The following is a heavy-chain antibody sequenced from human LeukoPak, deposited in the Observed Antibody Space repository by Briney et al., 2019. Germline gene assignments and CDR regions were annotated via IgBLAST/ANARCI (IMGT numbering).Heavy chain of an antibody. V-gene: IGHV3-23*01. J-gene: IGHJ4*02. CDR3: AKGLHITMVRGVIMGTFFDY. D-gene: IGHD3-10*01. CDR2: ISGSGGST. Sequence: GGSLRLSCAASGFTFSSYAMSWVRQAPGKGLEWVSAISGSGGSTYYADSVKGRFTISRDNSKNTLYLQMNSLRAEDTAVYYCAKGLHITMVRGVIMGTFFDYWGQGTLVIVSS. CDR1: GFTFSSYA.